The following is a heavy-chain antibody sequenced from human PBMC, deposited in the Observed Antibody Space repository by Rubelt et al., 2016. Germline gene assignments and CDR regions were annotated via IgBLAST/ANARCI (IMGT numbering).Heavy chain of an antibody. CDR2: VFYSGDT. CDR1: GDSISGSNNY. Sequence: QPQLQESGPGLVKPSETLSLTCSVSGDSISGSNNYWAWIRQPPEKGLEWIGSVFYSGDTYYNPSLKSRVTIAVDTSKNHFSLRLDSVTASDTAVYYCARQCVVGVSLVMHDWFDPWGQGTLVTVSS. V-gene: IGHV4-39*01. J-gene: IGHJ5*02. D-gene: IGHD1-26*01. CDR3: ARQCVVGVSLVMHDWFDP.